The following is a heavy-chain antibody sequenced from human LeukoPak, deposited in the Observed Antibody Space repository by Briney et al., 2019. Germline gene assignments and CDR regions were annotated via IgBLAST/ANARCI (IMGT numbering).Heavy chain of an antibody. D-gene: IGHD6-13*01. CDR1: GGSISSSNW. CDR3: AREAAAALYYFDY. CDR2: IYHSGST. V-gene: IGHV4-4*02. J-gene: IGHJ4*02. Sequence: PSRTLSLTCAVSGGSISSSNWWSWVRQPPGKGLEWIGEIYHSGSTNYNPSLKSRVTISVDKSKNQFSLKLSSVTAADTAVYYCAREAAAALYYFDYWGQGTLVTVSS.